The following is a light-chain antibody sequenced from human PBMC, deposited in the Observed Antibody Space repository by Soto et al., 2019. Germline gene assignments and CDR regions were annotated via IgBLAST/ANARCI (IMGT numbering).Light chain of an antibody. CDR1: QSVSSN. J-gene: IGKJ1*01. V-gene: IGKV3-15*01. CDR2: GAS. Sequence: EIVMTQSPATLSVSPGERATLSCRASQSVSSNLAWYQQKLGQAPRLLIYGASTRATGIPARFSGSGSGTEFTLTISSLQSEDFAVYYCQQYNNLWTFGQGTKVEIK. CDR3: QQYNNLWT.